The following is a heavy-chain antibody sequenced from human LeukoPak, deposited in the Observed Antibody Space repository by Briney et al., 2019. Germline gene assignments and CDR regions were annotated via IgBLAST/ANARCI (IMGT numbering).Heavy chain of an antibody. V-gene: IGHV4-34*01. Sequence: GSLRLSCAASGFTVSSNHMSWIRQPPGKGLEWIGEINHSGSTNYNPSLKSRVTISVDTSKNQFSLKLSSVTAADTAVYYCASACSGGSCRIKRFDPWGQGTLVTVSS. J-gene: IGHJ5*02. D-gene: IGHD2-15*01. CDR3: ASACSGGSCRIKRFDP. CDR1: GFTVSSNH. CDR2: INHSGST.